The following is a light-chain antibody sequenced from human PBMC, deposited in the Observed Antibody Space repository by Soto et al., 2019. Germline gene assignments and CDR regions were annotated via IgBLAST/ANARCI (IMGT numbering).Light chain of an antibody. J-gene: IGKJ1*01. CDR2: RAS. CDR3: QHYNSYSEA. V-gene: IGKV1-5*03. CDR1: QSISNS. Sequence: DIQMTQTPSTRSASVGDRVTMTCRASQSISNSLAWYQQKPGKAPKLLIYRASALQSGVPSRFSGSGSGTEFTLTISSLQPDDFATYYCQHYNSYSEAFGQGTKVDIK.